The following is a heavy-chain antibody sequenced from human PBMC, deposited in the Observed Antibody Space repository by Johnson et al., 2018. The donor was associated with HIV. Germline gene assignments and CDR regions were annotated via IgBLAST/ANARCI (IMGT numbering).Heavy chain of an antibody. V-gene: IGHV3-11*04. D-gene: IGHD6-19*01. J-gene: IGHJ3*01. CDR1: GFTFSDYY. Sequence: VQVVESGGGLVTPGGSVKLSCQGSGFTFSDYYMTWIRQAPGKGLEWVSYIRTDGSSTYYADAVKGRFTFVRDNAKNSVYLQMTSLRVEDSAVYYCARGGGSDWYNAFDLLGRGTMVTVSS. CDR3: ARGGGSDWYNAFDL. CDR2: IRTDGSST.